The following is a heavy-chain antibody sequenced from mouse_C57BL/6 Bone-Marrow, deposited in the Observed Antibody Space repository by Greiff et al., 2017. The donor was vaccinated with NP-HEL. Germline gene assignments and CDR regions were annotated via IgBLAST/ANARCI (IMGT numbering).Heavy chain of an antibody. CDR1: GYAFSSSW. CDR3: ARTTRYFDY. J-gene: IGHJ2*01. Sequence: VQLQQSGPELVKPGASVKISCKASGYAFSSSWMNWVKQRPGKGLEWIGRLYPGDGDTNYNGKFKGKATLTADKSSSTAYMQLSSLTSEDSAVYFCARTTRYFDYWGQGTTLTVSS. D-gene: IGHD1-1*01. CDR2: LYPGDGDT. V-gene: IGHV1-82*01.